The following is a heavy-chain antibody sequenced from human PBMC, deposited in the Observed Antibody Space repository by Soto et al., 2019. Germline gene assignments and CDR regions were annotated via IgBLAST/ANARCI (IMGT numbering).Heavy chain of an antibody. J-gene: IGHJ6*02. CDR3: ARDLDYGDSNYGMDV. CDR1: GFTFSSYS. V-gene: IGHV3-21*01. CDR2: ISSSSSYI. Sequence: GGSLRLSCAASGFTFSSYSMNWVRQAPGKGLEWVSSISSSSSYIYYADSVKGRFTISRDNAKNSLYLQMNSLRAEDTAVYYCARDLDYGDSNYGMDVWGQGTTVTVSS. D-gene: IGHD4-17*01.